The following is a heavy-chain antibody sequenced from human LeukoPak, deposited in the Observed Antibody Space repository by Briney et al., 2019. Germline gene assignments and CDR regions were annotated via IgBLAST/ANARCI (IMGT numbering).Heavy chain of an antibody. D-gene: IGHD6-19*01. CDR1: GFTFSSYR. Sequence: GGSLRLSCAAPGFTFSSYRMNWVRQAPGKGLEWVSSISSSSSYIYYADSVKGRFTISRDNAKNSLYLQMNSLRAEDTAVYYCAKDKSGGLVVRNYFDYWGQGTLVTVP. CDR3: AKDKSGGLVVRNYFDY. J-gene: IGHJ4*02. CDR2: ISSSSSYI. V-gene: IGHV3-21*04.